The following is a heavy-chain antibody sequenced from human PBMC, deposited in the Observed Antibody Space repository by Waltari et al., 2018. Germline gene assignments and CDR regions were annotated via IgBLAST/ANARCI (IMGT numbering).Heavy chain of an antibody. CDR3: ARVWPRGIAAAGTIDY. D-gene: IGHD6-13*01. Sequence: QVQLQESGPGLVKPSQTLSLTCTVSGGPIRSGSYHWSWIRQPAGKGLEWIGRIYTSGSTNYNPSLKSRVTISVDTSKNQFSLKLSSVTAADTAVYYCARVWPRGIAAAGTIDYWGQGTLVTVSS. V-gene: IGHV4-61*02. J-gene: IGHJ4*02. CDR1: GGPIRSGSYH. CDR2: IYTSGST.